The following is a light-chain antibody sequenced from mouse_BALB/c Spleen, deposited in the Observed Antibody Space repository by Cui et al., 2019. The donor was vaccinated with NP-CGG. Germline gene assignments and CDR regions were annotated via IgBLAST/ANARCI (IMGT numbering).Light chain of an antibody. J-gene: IGLJ1*01. CDR2: GTN. CDR3: ALWYSNHWV. V-gene: IGLV1*01. CDR1: TEAVTTSNY. Sequence: PVVTQESPPTTSPDETATLTCRSSTEAVTTSNYANWVQEKPDHLFTGIIGGTNNRAPGVPARFSGSLIGDKAALTITGAQTEDEAIYFCALWYSNHWVFGGGTKLTVL.